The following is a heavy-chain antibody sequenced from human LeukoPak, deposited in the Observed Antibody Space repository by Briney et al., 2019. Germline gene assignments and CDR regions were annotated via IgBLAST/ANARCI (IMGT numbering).Heavy chain of an antibody. CDR2: ISYDGSNK. Sequence: GGSLRLSCAASVFTFSSYCMHCVRQAPGKGLEWVAVISYDGSNKYYADSVKGRFTISRDNSKNTLYLQMNSLRAEDTAVYYCAKDSWGGYGGSYFFDYWGQGTLVTVSS. CDR1: VFTFSSYC. D-gene: IGHD1-26*01. J-gene: IGHJ4*02. V-gene: IGHV3-30*18. CDR3: AKDSWGGYGGSYFFDY.